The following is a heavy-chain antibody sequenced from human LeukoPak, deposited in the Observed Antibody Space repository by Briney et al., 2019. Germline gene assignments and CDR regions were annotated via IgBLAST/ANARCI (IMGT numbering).Heavy chain of an antibody. CDR2: IKSKTDGGTT. Sequence: GGSLRLSCAASGFTFSNAWMSWVRQAPGKGLEWVGRIKSKTDGGTTDYAAPVKGRFTISRDDSKNTLYLQMNSLRAEDTAVYYCAKDLEQWLPPSGFDYWGQGTLVTVSS. V-gene: IGHV3-15*01. D-gene: IGHD6-19*01. J-gene: IGHJ4*02. CDR3: AKDLEQWLPPSGFDY. CDR1: GFTFSNAW.